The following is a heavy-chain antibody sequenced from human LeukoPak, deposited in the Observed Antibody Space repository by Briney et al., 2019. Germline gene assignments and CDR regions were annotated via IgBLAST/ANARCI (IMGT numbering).Heavy chain of an antibody. D-gene: IGHD2-15*01. CDR3: TRDYCSGESCYDH. CDR2: MKLDGSEE. CDR1: GFIFSDYW. Sequence: GGSLRLSCAASGFIFSDYWMSWVRQAPGKGLEWVANMKLDGSEEYYLDSVKGRFIISRDNANNSLSLQMNSLRTEDTAVYYCTRDYCSGESCYDHWGQGTLVTVSS. V-gene: IGHV3-7*03. J-gene: IGHJ4*02.